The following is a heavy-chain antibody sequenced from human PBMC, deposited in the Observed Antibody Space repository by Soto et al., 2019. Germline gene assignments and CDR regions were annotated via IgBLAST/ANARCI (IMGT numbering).Heavy chain of an antibody. Sequence: AGSLRLSCTASRVRFIHYAVNWFRQGPGTRLGWVADISGRGDSARYEASVGGRFTISRDNCRDTLYLQMNRLRVEDTAVYFCGKERRGSGWSVCNFWGQGALVTVSS. V-gene: IGHV3-23*02. CDR2: ISGRGDSA. J-gene: IGHJ4*02. CDR1: RVRFIHYA. CDR3: GKERRGSGWSVCNF. D-gene: IGHD6-19*01.